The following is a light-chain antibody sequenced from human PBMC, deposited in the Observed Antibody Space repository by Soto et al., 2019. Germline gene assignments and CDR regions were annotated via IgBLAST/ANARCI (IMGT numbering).Light chain of an antibody. CDR3: QQYRT. CDR1: QSVSSTY. V-gene: IGKV3-20*01. CDR2: GAS. J-gene: IGKJ1*01. Sequence: IGLTQYTGTLSLSPGERATLSCRASQSVSSTYLAWYQQKPGQAPRLLIYGASSRATGIPDRFSGSGSGTDFTLTISRLEPEDFAVYYCQQYRTFGQGTKV.